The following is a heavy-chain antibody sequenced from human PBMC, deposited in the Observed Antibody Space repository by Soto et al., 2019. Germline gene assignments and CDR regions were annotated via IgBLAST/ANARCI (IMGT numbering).Heavy chain of an antibody. Sequence: GGSLRLSCAASGFTFSSYAMHWVRQAPGKGLEWVAVISYDGSNKYYADSVKGRFTISRDNSKNTLYLQMNSLRAEDTAVYYCARDHFGAVAGTYYFDYWGQGTLVTVSS. CDR2: ISYDGSNK. CDR1: GFTFSSYA. CDR3: ARDHFGAVAGTYYFDY. J-gene: IGHJ4*02. V-gene: IGHV3-30-3*01. D-gene: IGHD6-19*01.